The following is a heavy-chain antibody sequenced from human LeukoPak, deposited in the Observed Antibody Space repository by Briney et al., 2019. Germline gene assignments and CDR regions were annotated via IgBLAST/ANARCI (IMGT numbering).Heavy chain of an antibody. Sequence: GGSLRLSCAASGFTFSSYDMHWVRQAPGKGLEWVAFMRYDGSSQYYADSVKGRFTISRDNSKNTLYLQMNSLRSEDTAVYYCAKDVEYSSGSFDYWGQGTLVTVSS. V-gene: IGHV3-30*02. CDR3: AKDVEYSSGSFDY. D-gene: IGHD6-19*01. J-gene: IGHJ4*02. CDR2: MRYDGSSQ. CDR1: GFTFSSYD.